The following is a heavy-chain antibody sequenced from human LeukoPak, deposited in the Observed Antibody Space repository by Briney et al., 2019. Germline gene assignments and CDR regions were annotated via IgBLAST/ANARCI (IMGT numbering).Heavy chain of an antibody. CDR1: GFSVSSNF. V-gene: IGHV3-53*01. J-gene: IGHJ6*03. CDR3: ARDGYGNNYMDV. CDR2: IYSGGTT. Sequence: GGSLRLSCAAAGFSVSSNFMSWVRQAPGKGLEWVSVIYSGGTTYYADSVKGRFTISRDNSKNTLSLQMNNLRAEDTAVYYCARDGYGNNYMDVWGKGTTVTVSS. D-gene: IGHD1/OR15-1a*01.